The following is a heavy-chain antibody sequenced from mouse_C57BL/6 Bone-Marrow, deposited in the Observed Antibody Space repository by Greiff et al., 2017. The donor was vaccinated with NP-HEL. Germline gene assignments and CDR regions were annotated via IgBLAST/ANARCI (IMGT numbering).Heavy chain of an antibody. Sequence: VQLQQSGAELARPGASVKLSCKASGYTFTSYGISWVKQRTGQGLEWIGEIYPRSGNTYYNQKFKGKAILTADKSSSTAYMELRSLTSEDSAVYYCTRYYGSRFPSCFDYWGQGTTLTVSS. CDR1: GYTFTSYG. D-gene: IGHD1-1*01. CDR3: TRYYGSRFPSCFDY. V-gene: IGHV1-81*01. CDR2: IYPRSGNT. J-gene: IGHJ2*01.